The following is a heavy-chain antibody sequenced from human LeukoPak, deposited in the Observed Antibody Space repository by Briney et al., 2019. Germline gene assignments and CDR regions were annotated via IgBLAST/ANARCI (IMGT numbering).Heavy chain of an antibody. CDR1: GGSISSYY. CDR3: SRASYGGTFFDY. D-gene: IGHD4-23*01. CDR2: IYYSGST. V-gene: IGHV4-59*01. Sequence: PSETLSLTCTVSGGSISSYYWSGIRQPPGKGLEWIGDIYYSGSTNYNPSLKSRVTISVDTSKNQFSLKLSSVTAADPAVYYCSRASYGGTFFDYWGQGTLVTVSS. J-gene: IGHJ4*02.